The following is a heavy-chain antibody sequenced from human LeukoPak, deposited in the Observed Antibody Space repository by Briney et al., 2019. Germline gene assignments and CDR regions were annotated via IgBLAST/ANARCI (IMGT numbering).Heavy chain of an antibody. J-gene: IGHJ5*02. CDR1: GFTFSSYG. Sequence: GGSLRLSCAGSGFTFSSYGMHWVRQAPGKGLEWVAFIRYDGSNKYYADSVKGRFTISRDNSKNTLYLQMNSLRAEDTAVYYCAKPDIVVVPAAIVSWGQGTLVTVSS. CDR3: AKPDIVVVPAAIVS. CDR2: IRYDGSNK. D-gene: IGHD2-2*01. V-gene: IGHV3-30*02.